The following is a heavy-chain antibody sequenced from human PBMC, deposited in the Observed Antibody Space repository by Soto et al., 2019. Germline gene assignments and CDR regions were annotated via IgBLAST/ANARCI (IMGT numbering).Heavy chain of an antibody. V-gene: IGHV4-61*01. D-gene: IGHD2-15*01. CDR2: VYDSGST. J-gene: IGHJ4*02. CDR1: GGSVGSGSYY. Sequence: QVQLQESGPGLVKPSETLSLTCTVSGGSVGSGSYYWSWIRQPPGQGLEFIGFVYDSGSTNYNPSLKSRVTISVDTSKNQFSLKVRSVTAADTAVYYCANPGGVAGHSGVDFWGQGTLVTVSP. CDR3: ANPGGVAGHSGVDF.